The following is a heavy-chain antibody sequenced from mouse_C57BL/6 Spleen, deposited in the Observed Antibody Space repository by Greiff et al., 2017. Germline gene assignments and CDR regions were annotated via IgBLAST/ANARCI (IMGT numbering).Heavy chain of an antibody. CDR1: GYTFTSYW. Sequence: QVQLQQPGAELVRPGTSVKLSCKASGYTFTSYWMHWVKQRPGQGLEWIGVIDPSDSYTNYNQKFKGKATLTVDTSSSTAYMELSSLTSVNSADYACERGEGYDTVVEEFAYWGKGTLVTVSA. V-gene: IGHV1-59*01. CDR3: ERGEGYDTVVEEFAY. D-gene: IGHD1-1*01. CDR2: IDPSDSYT. J-gene: IGHJ3*01.